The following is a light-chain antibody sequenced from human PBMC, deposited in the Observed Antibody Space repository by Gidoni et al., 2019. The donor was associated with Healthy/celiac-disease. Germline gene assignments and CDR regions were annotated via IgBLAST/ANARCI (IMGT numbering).Light chain of an antibody. CDR1: RLRSYY. CDR3: NSRDSSGNHLI. Sequence: SSELTQDPAVSVPLGQTVRITCQGDRLRSYYASWYQQKPGQAPVLVIYGKNNRPSGIPDRFYGSSSGNTASLTITGAQAEDEADYYCNSRDSSGNHLIFGTGTKVTVL. CDR2: GKN. V-gene: IGLV3-19*01. J-gene: IGLJ1*01.